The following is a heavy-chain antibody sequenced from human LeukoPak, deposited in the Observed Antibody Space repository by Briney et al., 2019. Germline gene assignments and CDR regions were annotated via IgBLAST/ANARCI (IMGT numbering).Heavy chain of an antibody. J-gene: IGHJ4*02. Sequence: QPGGSLRLSCAASRFTFSSFGMHWVRQAPGKGLEWVAFIRYDGSYKYYVDSAKGRFTISRDNAKNSLYLQMNSLRAEDTAVYCCARASLYSSSWYYFDYWGQGTLVTVSS. CDR3: ARASLYSSSWYYFDY. CDR2: IRYDGSYK. CDR1: RFTFSSFG. V-gene: IGHV3-30*02. D-gene: IGHD6-13*01.